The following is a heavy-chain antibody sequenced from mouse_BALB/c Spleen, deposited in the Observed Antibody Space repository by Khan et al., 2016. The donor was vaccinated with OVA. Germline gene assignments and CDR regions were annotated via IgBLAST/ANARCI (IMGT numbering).Heavy chain of an antibody. V-gene: IGHV1-5*01. CDR3: TRSYDWCFDV. Sequence: VQLQQSGTVLARPGASVKMSCKASGYRFTSYWMHWITQRPGQGLEWIGAIFPGNSDTTYIQKFTGKAKLTAVTSASTAYMELSSLTNEDSAVYYCTRSYDWCFDVWGAGTTVTVSS. D-gene: IGHD1-1*01. J-gene: IGHJ1*01. CDR2: IFPGNSDT. CDR1: GYRFTSYW.